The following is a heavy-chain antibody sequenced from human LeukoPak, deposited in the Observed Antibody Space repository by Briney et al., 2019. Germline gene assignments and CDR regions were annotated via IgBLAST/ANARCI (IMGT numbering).Heavy chain of an antibody. CDR3: AKNLLGSEAYSWYFDL. J-gene: IGHJ2*01. Sequence: GGSLRLSCAASGFTFSSDGMSWVRQAPGKGLEWVSSISASGGGTVYADSVKGRVTISRDNSKNTLYLQVNSLRAEDTAVYSCAKNLLGSEAYSWYFDLWGRGTLVTVSS. CDR1: GFTFSSDG. V-gene: IGHV3-23*01. D-gene: IGHD2-21*01. CDR2: ISASGGGT.